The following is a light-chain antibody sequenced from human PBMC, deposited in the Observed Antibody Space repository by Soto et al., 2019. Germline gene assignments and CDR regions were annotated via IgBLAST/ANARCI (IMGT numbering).Light chain of an antibody. CDR1: QRISNW. V-gene: IGKV1-5*03. CDR2: KAS. Sequence: DIQMTQSPSSVSASVGDRVTITCRASQRISNWLAWYQEKPGKAPKLLIYKASTLESGVPSRFSGGGIGTEFSLSISSLQPDDFATYYCLQYNSYPFTFGQGTRLEIK. J-gene: IGKJ5*01. CDR3: LQYNSYPFT.